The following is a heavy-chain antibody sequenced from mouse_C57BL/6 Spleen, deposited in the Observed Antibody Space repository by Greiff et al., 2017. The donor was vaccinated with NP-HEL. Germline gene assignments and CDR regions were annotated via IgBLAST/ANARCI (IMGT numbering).Heavy chain of an antibody. CDR2: IYRGRGNT. J-gene: IGHJ4*01. V-gene: IGHV1-76*01. D-gene: IGHD2-4*01. CDR1: GFTFTAYY. Sequence: QVQLQQSGAGLVRPAASVSLSCKASGFTFTAYYINWVKQTPGQGLEWIARIYRGRGNTYYNEKFKGKATLTAEKSSSTAYMQLSSLTSEYSAVYFCAREAYDYPYAMDYWGQGTSVTVSS. CDR3: AREAYDYPYAMDY.